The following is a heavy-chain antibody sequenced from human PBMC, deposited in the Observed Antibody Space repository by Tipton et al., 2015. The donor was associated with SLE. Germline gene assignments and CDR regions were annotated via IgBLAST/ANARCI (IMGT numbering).Heavy chain of an antibody. D-gene: IGHD1-26*01. Sequence: TLSLTRTVSGGSISNYYWSWIRLPPGKGLECIGYIYYSGNGNYNPSLKSRVTMSIDTSKNQFSMKLSSVTAADTAVYYCARTVGSHRNYYFDYWGQGTLVTVSP. CDR3: ARTVGSHRNYYFDY. V-gene: IGHV4-59*01. J-gene: IGHJ4*02. CDR1: GGSISNYY. CDR2: IYYSGNG.